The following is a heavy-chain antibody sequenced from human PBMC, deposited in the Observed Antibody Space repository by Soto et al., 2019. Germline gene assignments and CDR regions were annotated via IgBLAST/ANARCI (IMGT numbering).Heavy chain of an antibody. Sequence: GGSLRLSCAASGFTFSSYWMHWVRQAPGKGLVWVSRINSDGSSTSYADSVKGRFTISRDNAKNTLYLQMNSLRAEDTAVYYCARGTIAAIDAFDIWGQGTMVTVSS. CDR2: INSDGSST. CDR3: ARGTIAAIDAFDI. CDR1: GFTFSSYW. J-gene: IGHJ3*02. V-gene: IGHV3-74*01. D-gene: IGHD6-13*01.